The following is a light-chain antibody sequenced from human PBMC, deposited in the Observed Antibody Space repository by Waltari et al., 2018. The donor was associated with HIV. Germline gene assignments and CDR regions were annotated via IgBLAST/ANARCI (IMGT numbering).Light chain of an antibody. V-gene: IGLV3-1*01. CDR2: QDS. Sequence: SYELHQPPSVSVSQGQTDSIPCSGDNLGDQSACWYQHKPGHSPVLVIYQDSKRPSGTPERFSGSNSGNTATLTISGTQAMDEADYYCQAWDSSTAGVVFGGGTKLTVL. CDR1: NLGDQS. CDR3: QAWDSSTAGVV. J-gene: IGLJ2*01.